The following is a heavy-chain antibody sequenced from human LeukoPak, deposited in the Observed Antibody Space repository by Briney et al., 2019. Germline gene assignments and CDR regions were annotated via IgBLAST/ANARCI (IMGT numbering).Heavy chain of an antibody. CDR1: GFTFSTYG. V-gene: IGHV3-23*01. D-gene: IGHD6-6*01. Sequence: GGSLRLSCAASGFTFSTYGMNWVRQAPGKGLEWVSNISTNSANTYYTDSVKGRFTISRDNSKNTLFMQMNSLRAEDTAVYYCAKGQSTIATRSFDSWGQGTLVTVSS. CDR2: ISTNSANT. CDR3: AKGQSTIATRSFDS. J-gene: IGHJ4*02.